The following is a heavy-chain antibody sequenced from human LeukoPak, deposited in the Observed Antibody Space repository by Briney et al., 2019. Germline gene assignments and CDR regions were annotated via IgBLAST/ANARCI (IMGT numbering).Heavy chain of an antibody. CDR1: GFGLSTYS. V-gene: IGHV3-21*01. J-gene: IGHJ4*02. D-gene: IGHD1-1*01. CDR2: ISSSGLYI. CDR3: ARVPPKLVFSDNKLNYFDL. Sequence: PGGSLRLSCAASGFGLSTYSMNWVRQAPGKGPEWVASISSSGLYIHYADSMKGRFSISRDNANNSLFQQMNSLRAEDTAVYYCARVPPKLVFSDNKLNYFDLSGQGTLVTVSS.